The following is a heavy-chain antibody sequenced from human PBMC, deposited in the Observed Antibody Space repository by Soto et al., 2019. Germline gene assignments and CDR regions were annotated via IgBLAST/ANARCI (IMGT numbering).Heavy chain of an antibody. CDR2: INHSGST. CDR1: GGSFSRYY. Sequence: SETLSLTCDVYGGSFSRYYWNWIRQPPGKGLEWLGEINHSGSTNYNPSLESRVTISLDTSKTQFSLKLTSVTAADTAVYYCARGEGRLVGTWFDPWGQGTLVTVPS. V-gene: IGHV4-34*01. J-gene: IGHJ5*02. D-gene: IGHD5-12*01. CDR3: ARGEGRLVGTWFDP.